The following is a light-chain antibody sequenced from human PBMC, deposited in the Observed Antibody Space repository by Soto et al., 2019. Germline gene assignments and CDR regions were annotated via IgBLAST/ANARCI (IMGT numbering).Light chain of an antibody. CDR3: NSYAGSKNFGV. CDR1: RSDVGAYNY. Sequence: QSVLTQPPSAAGSPGQSVTISCTGTRSDVGAYNYVSWYQQHPGKAPKLIIYEVTKRPSGVPDRFSGSKSGNTASLTVSGLQAEDEADYYCNSYAGSKNFGVFGVGTKLTVL. J-gene: IGLJ3*02. V-gene: IGLV2-8*01. CDR2: EVT.